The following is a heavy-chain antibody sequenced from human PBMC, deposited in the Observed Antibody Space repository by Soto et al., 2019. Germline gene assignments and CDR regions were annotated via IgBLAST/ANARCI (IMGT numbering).Heavy chain of an antibody. J-gene: IGHJ6*02. Sequence: SVKVSCKASGGTFSSYAISWVRQAPGQGLEWMGGIIPIFGTANYAQKFQGRVTITADESTSTAYMELSSLRSEDTAVYYCARAAVLRYFDWLPQYYYYYGMDVWGQGTTVTVSS. CDR3: ARAAVLRYFDWLPQYYYYYGMDV. D-gene: IGHD3-9*01. CDR1: GGTFSSYA. CDR2: IIPIFGTA. V-gene: IGHV1-69*13.